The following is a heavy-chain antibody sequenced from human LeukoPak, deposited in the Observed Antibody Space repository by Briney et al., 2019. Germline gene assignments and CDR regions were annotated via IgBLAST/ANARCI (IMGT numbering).Heavy chain of an antibody. J-gene: IGHJ4*02. D-gene: IGHD3-22*01. Sequence: SETLSLTCAVYGGSLSDYFWSWIRQPPGKGLEWIGEISHSGSTTYNPSLRSRVTISGDTSKKQFSLKLSSVTAADTAVYYCVTYYYGSSAPKRNYWGQGILVTVSS. CDR1: GGSLSDYF. V-gene: IGHV4-34*01. CDR3: VTYYYGSSAPKRNY. CDR2: ISHSGST.